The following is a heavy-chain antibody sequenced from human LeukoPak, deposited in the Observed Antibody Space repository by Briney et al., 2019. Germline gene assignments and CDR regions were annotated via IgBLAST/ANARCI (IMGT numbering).Heavy chain of an antibody. CDR2: ISGSGGST. CDR1: GFTFSSYA. V-gene: IGHV3-23*01. J-gene: IGHJ4*02. CDR3: ARGGLGSAFDN. Sequence: SGGSLRLSCAASGFTFSSYALSWVRQAPGKGLECVSAISGSGGSTYSADSLKGRFTISRDNSKNTLYLQINSLGADDTAVFYCARGGLGSAFDNWGQGTLVTVSS. D-gene: IGHD6-19*01.